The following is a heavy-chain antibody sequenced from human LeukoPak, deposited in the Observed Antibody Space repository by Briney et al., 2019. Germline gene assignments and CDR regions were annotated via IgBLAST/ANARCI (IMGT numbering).Heavy chain of an antibody. CDR1: GFTFSSYS. J-gene: IGHJ6*04. Sequence: GGSLRLSCAASGFTFSSYSMMWVRQAPGKGLEWVASIKQDESEKYYLDSVKGRFTISRDNAKNSLFLQMNSLRAEDTAVYYCAELGITMIGGVWGKGTTVTISS. CDR3: AELGITMIGGV. D-gene: IGHD3-10*02. V-gene: IGHV3-7*01. CDR2: IKQDESEK.